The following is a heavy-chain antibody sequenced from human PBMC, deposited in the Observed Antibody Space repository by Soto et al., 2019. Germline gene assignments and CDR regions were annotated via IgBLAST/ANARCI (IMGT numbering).Heavy chain of an antibody. J-gene: IGHJ4*03. V-gene: IGHV3-23*01. CDR1: GITFHNYA. D-gene: IGHD3-16*01. Sequence: VGSLSLSFAASGITFHNYAMSWVRQAPGKGLEWVSSINGPGDDTYYADSVKGRFTISRDNSKNTLYLQMNSLRAEDTALYYCAKKEEYDHVWRKSPVDWAQGTLVTVSS. CDR3: AKKEEYDHVWRKSPVD. CDR2: INGPGDDT.